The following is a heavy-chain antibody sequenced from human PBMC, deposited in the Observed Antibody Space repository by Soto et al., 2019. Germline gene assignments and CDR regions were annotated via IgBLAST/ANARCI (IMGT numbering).Heavy chain of an antibody. D-gene: IGHD3-3*01. CDR3: ARYYDFWSGYQGPYYYMDV. CDR2: TYYRSKWYN. Sequence: SQTLSLACAIYGDSVSSNSAAWNWFRQSPSRGLEWLGRTYYRSKWYNDYAVSVKSRITINPDTSKNQFSLQLNSVTPEDTAVYYCARYYDFWSGYQGPYYYMDVWGKGTTVTVSS. J-gene: IGHJ6*03. V-gene: IGHV6-1*01. CDR1: GDSVSSNSAA.